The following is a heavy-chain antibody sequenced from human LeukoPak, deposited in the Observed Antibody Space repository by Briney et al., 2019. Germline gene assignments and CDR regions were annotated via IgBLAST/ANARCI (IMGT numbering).Heavy chain of an antibody. CDR1: GFTFSRYD. CDR3: ARSAMDDAFDI. CDR2: IDTAGDT. V-gene: IGHV3-13*01. J-gene: IGHJ3*02. D-gene: IGHD2-2*01. Sequence: GGSLRLSCAASGFTFSRYDMHWVRQVSGKGLEWVSVIDTAGDTHYPGSVKGRFTISRENAKSSLYLQMNSLRAGDTAVYYCARSAMDDAFDIWGQGTMVTDSS.